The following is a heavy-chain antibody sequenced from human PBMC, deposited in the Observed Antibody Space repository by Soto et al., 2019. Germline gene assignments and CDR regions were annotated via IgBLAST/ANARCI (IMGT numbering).Heavy chain of an antibody. CDR2: ISSGGSTV. CDR3: ARDRAAGGY. D-gene: IGHD6-13*01. V-gene: IGHV3-48*03. J-gene: IGHJ4*02. CDR1: GFSFSNYE. Sequence: LGGSLRLSCAASGFSFSNYEMNWVRQAPGKGLEWVAYISSGGSTVHYADSVRGRFTVSRDNARNSLYLQMNTLRVEDTALYYCARDRAAGGYWGQGXLVTVYS.